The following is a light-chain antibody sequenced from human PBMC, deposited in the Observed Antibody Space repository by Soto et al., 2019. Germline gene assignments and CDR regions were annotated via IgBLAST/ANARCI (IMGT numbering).Light chain of an antibody. J-gene: IGKJ4*02. CDR3: HQYDSSPRT. V-gene: IGKV3-20*01. CDR1: QSVSSSY. CDR2: AAS. Sequence: EIVLTQSPGTLSLSPGERATLSCRASQSVSSSYLAWYQQTPGQAPRLLIYAASSRATGIPDRFSGSGSGTDFTLTISRLEPEDFAVYYCHQYDSSPRTFGGGTKVEIK.